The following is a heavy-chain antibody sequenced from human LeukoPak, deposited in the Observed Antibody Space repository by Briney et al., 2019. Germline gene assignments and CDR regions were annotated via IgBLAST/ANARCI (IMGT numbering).Heavy chain of an antibody. J-gene: IGHJ3*02. V-gene: IGHV1-3*01. CDR2: INAGNGNT. CDR1: GYTFTSYD. CDR3: AGSASDAFDI. Sequence: ASVKVSCKASGYTFTSYDITWVRQAPGQRLEWMGWINAGNGNTKYSQKFQGRVTITRDTSASTAHMELSSLRSEDTAVYYCAGSASDAFDIWGQGTMVTVSS.